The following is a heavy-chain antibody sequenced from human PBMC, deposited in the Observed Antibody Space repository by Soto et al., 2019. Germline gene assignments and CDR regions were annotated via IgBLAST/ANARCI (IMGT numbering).Heavy chain of an antibody. CDR2: IIPVFGSA. CDR1: GDTFSSYS. D-gene: IGHD1-7*01. J-gene: IGHJ6*02. CDR3: ARDDGWNSMHYEMEV. V-gene: IGHV1-69*13. Sequence: ASEKVSCTASGDTFSSYSITWVRQAPGQGLEWMGGIIPVFGSANYAQKFQGRVTITADESTSTAYMELSSLRSQDTAVYFCARDDGWNSMHYEMEVWG.